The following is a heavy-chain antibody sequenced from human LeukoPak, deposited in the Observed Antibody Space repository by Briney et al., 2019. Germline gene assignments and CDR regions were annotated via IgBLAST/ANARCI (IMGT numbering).Heavy chain of an antibody. CDR1: GFTFSNAW. J-gene: IGHJ4*02. D-gene: IGHD3-16*02. V-gene: IGHV3-15*01. CDR2: IKSKTDGGTT. CDR3: TTDPSYDYVWGSYRLDFDY. Sequence: GGPLRLSCAASGFTFSNAWMSWVRQAPGKGLEWVGRIKSKTDGGTTDYAAPVKGRFTISRDDSKNTLYLQMHSLKTEATTVYYCTTDPSYDYVWGSYRLDFDYWGQGTLVTVPS.